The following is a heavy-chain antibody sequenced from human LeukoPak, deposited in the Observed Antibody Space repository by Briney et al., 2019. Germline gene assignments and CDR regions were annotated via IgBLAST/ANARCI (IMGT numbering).Heavy chain of an antibody. D-gene: IGHD3-16*02. V-gene: IGHV1-69*13. CDR1: GGTFSSYA. CDR3: ARVKDYVWGSYRLGWFDP. Sequence: SVKVSCKASGGTFSSYAISWVRQAPGQGLEWMGGIIPIFGTANYAQKFQGRVTITADESTSTAYMELSSLRSEDTAVYYCARVKDYVWGSYRLGWFDPWGQGTLVTVSS. CDR2: IIPIFGTA. J-gene: IGHJ5*02.